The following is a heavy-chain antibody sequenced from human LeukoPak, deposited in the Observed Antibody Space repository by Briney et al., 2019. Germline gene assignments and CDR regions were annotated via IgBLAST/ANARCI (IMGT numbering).Heavy chain of an antibody. Sequence: SETLSLTCTVSGVSISSYYWSWIRQPPGKGLEWIGYISYSGSTNYSPSLKSRVTISVDTSKNQFSLKLSSVTAADTAVYYCARVMSSGYNYWGQGTLVTVSS. CDR1: GVSISSYY. V-gene: IGHV4-59*01. CDR2: ISYSGST. D-gene: IGHD3-22*01. CDR3: ARVMSSGYNY. J-gene: IGHJ4*02.